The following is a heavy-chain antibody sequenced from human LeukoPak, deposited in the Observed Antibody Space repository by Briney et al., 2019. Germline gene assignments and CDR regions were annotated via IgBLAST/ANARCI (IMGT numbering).Heavy chain of an antibody. J-gene: IGHJ4*02. V-gene: IGHV3-23*01. D-gene: IGHD2-2*01. Sequence: GGSLRLXCAASGFTYSSYAMSWVRRAPGKGLEWVSAISGSGGSTYYADSVKGRFTISRENSKNTLYLQMNSLRAEDTAVYYCAKGPANSRYYFDYWGQGTLVTVSS. CDR3: AKGPANSRYYFDY. CDR1: GFTYSSYA. CDR2: ISGSGGST.